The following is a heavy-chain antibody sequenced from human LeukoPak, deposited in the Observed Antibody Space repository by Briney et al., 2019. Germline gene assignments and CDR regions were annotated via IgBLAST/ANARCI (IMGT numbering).Heavy chain of an antibody. D-gene: IGHD6-13*01. CDR2: ISNSCHSS. CDR1: GFTFSNYA. J-gene: IGHJ1*01. CDR3: AKDWRNGYSSDWYSEGYFPH. V-gene: IGHV3-23*01. Sequence: GGSLRLSCAASGFTFSNYAMSWVRQAPGKGLEWVSGISNSCHSSYHADSVKCRFTTTRDNSQNTLYLQMNRLRVEDTALYYCAKDWRNGYSSDWYSEGYFPHWGQGTLVTVSS.